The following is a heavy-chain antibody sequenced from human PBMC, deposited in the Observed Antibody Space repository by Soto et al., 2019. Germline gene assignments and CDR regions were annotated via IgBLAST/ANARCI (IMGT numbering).Heavy chain of an antibody. Sequence: VGSLRLSCAASGFTFSSYAMSWVRQAPGKGLEWVSAISGSGGSTYYADSVKGRFTISRDNSKNTLYLQMNSLRAEDTAVYYCATSAWELNGSYYYYGMDVWGQGTTVTVSS. CDR1: GFTFSSYA. D-gene: IGHD1-26*01. CDR2: ISGSGGST. CDR3: ATSAWELNGSYYYYGMDV. J-gene: IGHJ6*02. V-gene: IGHV3-23*01.